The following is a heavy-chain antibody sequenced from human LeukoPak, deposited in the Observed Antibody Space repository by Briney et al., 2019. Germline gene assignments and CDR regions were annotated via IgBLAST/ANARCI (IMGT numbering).Heavy chain of an antibody. CDR1: GGSISSGGYS. Sequence: SETLSLTCAVSGGSISSGGYSWSWIRQPPGKGLEWIGYIYHSGSTYYNPSLKSRVTISVDRSKNQFSLKLSSVTAADTAVYYCARGESSGYHNYFDYWGQGTLVTVSS. J-gene: IGHJ4*02. CDR3: ARGESSGYHNYFDY. CDR2: IYHSGST. D-gene: IGHD3-22*01. V-gene: IGHV4-30-2*01.